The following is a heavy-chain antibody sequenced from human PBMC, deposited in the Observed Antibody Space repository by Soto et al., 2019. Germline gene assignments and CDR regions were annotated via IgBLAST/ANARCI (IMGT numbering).Heavy chain of an antibody. CDR2: ISGDGGTT. Sequence: EVQLLESGGGLVQPGGSLRLSCTASGFPLRKYAMTWVRQAPGKGLGWISAISGDGGTTFYADSVKGRFTISRDNSRNTLFLQMSRLRGEDTAVYYCAKGEESSSFPEHWGPGILVTVSP. CDR1: GFPLRKYA. V-gene: IGHV3-23*01. D-gene: IGHD6-13*01. CDR3: AKGEESSSFPEH. J-gene: IGHJ4*02.